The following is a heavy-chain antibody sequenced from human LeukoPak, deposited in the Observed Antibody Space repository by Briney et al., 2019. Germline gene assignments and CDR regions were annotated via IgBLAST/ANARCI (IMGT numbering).Heavy chain of an antibody. Sequence: TETLSLTCTASHGSISSSIYYWGWIRQPPGKGLEWIGSIYHSGSTYYNPSLKSRVTISVDTSKNQFSLKLSSVTAADTAVYYCARAGFGKGWFDPWGQGTLVTVSS. J-gene: IGHJ5*02. CDR3: ARAGFGKGWFDP. D-gene: IGHD3-16*01. CDR2: IYHSGST. V-gene: IGHV4-39*07. CDR1: HGSISSSIYY.